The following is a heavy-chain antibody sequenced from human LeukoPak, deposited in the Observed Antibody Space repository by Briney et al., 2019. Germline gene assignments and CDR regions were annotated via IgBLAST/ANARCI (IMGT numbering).Heavy chain of an antibody. Sequence: GGSLRLSCAASGFTFSTYGMHWVRQAPGKGLEWVAFIRYDGSNKYYADSVKGRFTISRDNSKNTLYLQMNSLRAEDTAVYYCAKDPDPPGNYFDYWGQGTLVTVSS. CDR3: AKDPDPPGNYFDY. D-gene: IGHD1-14*01. J-gene: IGHJ4*02. CDR1: GFTFSTYG. V-gene: IGHV3-30*02. CDR2: IRYDGSNK.